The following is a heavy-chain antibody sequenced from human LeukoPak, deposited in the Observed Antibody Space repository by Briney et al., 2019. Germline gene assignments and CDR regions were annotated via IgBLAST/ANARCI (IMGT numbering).Heavy chain of an antibody. CDR1: GLTLSSNS. CDR2: ISISSIYI. J-gene: IGHJ4*02. Sequence: GQSLSLSCALSGLTLSSNSINWVRHPPGKGLGWVSSISISSIYIFYADSVKGRLTISRDNAKNSLYLQMNSLRAEHTAVFYCAKDQYYYDSSGYPQELDYWGRGTLVTVSA. V-gene: IGHV3-21*01. D-gene: IGHD3-22*01. CDR3: AKDQYYYDSSGYPQELDY.